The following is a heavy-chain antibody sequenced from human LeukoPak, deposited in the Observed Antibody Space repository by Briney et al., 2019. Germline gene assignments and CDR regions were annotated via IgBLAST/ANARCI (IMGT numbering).Heavy chain of an antibody. Sequence: SETLSLTCTVSGYSISSGYYWGWIRQPPGKGLEWIGSIYHSGRTFYNPSLKSRVTISVDTSKNQFSLKLTSVTAADTAVYYCARRNYYDSSGYYYGFDYWGQGTLVTVSS. V-gene: IGHV4-38-2*02. CDR2: IYHSGRT. CDR3: ARRNYYDSSGYYYGFDY. D-gene: IGHD3-22*01. J-gene: IGHJ4*02. CDR1: GYSISSGYY.